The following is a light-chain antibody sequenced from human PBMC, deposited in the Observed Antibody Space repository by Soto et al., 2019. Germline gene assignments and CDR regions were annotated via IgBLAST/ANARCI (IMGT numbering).Light chain of an antibody. Sequence: EIVLTQSPATLSLSPGERAILSCRASQSVGTYLAWYQQKPGQAPRLLIYDASNRATGIPARFGGSGSGTDFTLTINSLEPEDFAVYYCQQRSNWPGTFGPGTKVAIK. J-gene: IGKJ3*01. CDR2: DAS. V-gene: IGKV3-11*01. CDR3: QQRSNWPGT. CDR1: QSVGTY.